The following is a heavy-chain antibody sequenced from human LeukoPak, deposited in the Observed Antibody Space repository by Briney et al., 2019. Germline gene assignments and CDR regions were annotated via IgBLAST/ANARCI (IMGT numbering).Heavy chain of an antibody. CDR3: AREYCTNGVCLYYFDY. CDR1: GFTFSSYS. Sequence: KPGGSLRLSCAASGFTFSSYSMNWVRQAPGKGLEWVSSISSSSSYIYYADSVKGRFTISRDNAKNSLYLQMNSLRAEDTAVYYCAREYCTNGVCLYYFDYWGQGTLVTVSS. V-gene: IGHV3-21*01. J-gene: IGHJ4*02. D-gene: IGHD2-8*01. CDR2: ISSSSSYI.